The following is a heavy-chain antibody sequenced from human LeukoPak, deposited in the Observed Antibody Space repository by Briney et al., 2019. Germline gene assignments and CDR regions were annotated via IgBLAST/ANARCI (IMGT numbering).Heavy chain of an antibody. D-gene: IGHD3-22*01. CDR3: ARRVPGDYYGSSGYLDY. CDR1: GGSFSGYY. J-gene: IGHJ4*02. CDR2: INHSGST. Sequence: SETLSLTCAVYGGSFSGYYWSWIRQPPGKGLEWIGEINHSGSTNYNPSLKSRVTISVDTSKNQFSLKLSSVTAADTAVYYCARRVPGDYYGSSGYLDYWGQGTLVTVSS. V-gene: IGHV4-34*01.